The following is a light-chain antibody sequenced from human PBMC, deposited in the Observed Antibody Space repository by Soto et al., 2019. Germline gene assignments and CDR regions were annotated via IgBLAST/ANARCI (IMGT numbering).Light chain of an antibody. Sequence: QSVLTQPPSASGSPGQSVTISCTGTSSDVGSYNYVSWYQQHPGRAPKLMIYEVTKRPSGVPDRFSGSKSGNTASLTVSGLQAADEADYYCSSYAGSNNFPYVFGTGTKVTVL. CDR2: EVT. J-gene: IGLJ1*01. V-gene: IGLV2-8*01. CDR1: SSDVGSYNY. CDR3: SSYAGSNNFPYV.